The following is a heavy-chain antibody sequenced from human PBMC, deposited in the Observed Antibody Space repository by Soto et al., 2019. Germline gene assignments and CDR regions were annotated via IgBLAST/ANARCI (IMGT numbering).Heavy chain of an antibody. D-gene: IGHD2-2*02. V-gene: IGHV1-2*02. Sequence: GASVKVSCKASGYTFTGYYMHWVRQAPGQGLEWMGWINPNSGGTNYAQKFQGRVTMNRDTSISTAYMELSRLRSDDTAVYYCARGAGYCSSTICYNKYYSHLYGMDVWGQGTTVTVSS. CDR2: INPNSGGT. CDR3: ARGAGYCSSTICYNKYYSHLYGMDV. CDR1: GYTFTGYY. J-gene: IGHJ6*02.